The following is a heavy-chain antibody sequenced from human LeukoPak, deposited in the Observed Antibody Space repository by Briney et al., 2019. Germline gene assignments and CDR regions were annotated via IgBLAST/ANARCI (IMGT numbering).Heavy chain of an antibody. D-gene: IGHD2-8*01. Sequence: GWSLRLSCVVSVITFSTYMMNWVRQARGKGMEWLSYISSDSDAIYYADSVKGRFTISRDNDQKSLYLQMNSLTVEDTAVYYCVRELTYWGQGALVTVSS. CDR1: VITFSTYM. CDR3: VRELTY. CDR2: ISSDSDAI. J-gene: IGHJ4*02. V-gene: IGHV3-48*01.